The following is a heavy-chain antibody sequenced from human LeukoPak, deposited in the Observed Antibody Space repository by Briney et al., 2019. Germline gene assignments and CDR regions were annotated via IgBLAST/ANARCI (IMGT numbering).Heavy chain of an antibody. D-gene: IGHD4-11*01. CDR1: GYTFTGYY. CDR3: ARVTVTTPPY. V-gene: IGHV1-2*02. Sequence: ASVKVSCKASGYTFTGYYMHWVRQAPGQGLEWMGWINPNSGGTNYAQKFQGRVTMTRDTSISTAYMELSSLRSDDTAVYYCARVTVTTPPYWGQGTLVTVSS. CDR2: INPNSGGT. J-gene: IGHJ4*02.